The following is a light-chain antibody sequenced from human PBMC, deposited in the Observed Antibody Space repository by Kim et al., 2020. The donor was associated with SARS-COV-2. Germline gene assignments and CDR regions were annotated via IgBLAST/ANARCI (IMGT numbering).Light chain of an antibody. V-gene: IGLV1-44*01. Sequence: QRVSMSGSGGTSNIDTTTVNWYQQLPGAAPKLLIHTNNQQPSGVPDRFSGSRFGTSASLTISGLQSEDEADYFCAAWEDSPDGYVVFGGGTQLTVL. J-gene: IGLJ2*01. CDR2: TNN. CDR1: TSNIDTTT. CDR3: AAWEDSPDGYVV.